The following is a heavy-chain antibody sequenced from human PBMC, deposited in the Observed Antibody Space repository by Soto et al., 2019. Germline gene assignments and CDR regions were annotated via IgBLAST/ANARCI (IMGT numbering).Heavy chain of an antibody. CDR3: ARASSSSSAADY. Sequence: QVQLQESGPGLVKPSQNLSITCSVSGESISSGGYYWSWIRRHPGKGLEWIGYIYDSESAYYNPSLKSRVTISMDTSKNHFAMRLSSVTAADTAVYYCARASSSSSAADYRGQGTLATVSS. V-gene: IGHV4-31*03. J-gene: IGHJ4*02. CDR2: IYDSESA. CDR1: GESISSGGYY. D-gene: IGHD6-6*01.